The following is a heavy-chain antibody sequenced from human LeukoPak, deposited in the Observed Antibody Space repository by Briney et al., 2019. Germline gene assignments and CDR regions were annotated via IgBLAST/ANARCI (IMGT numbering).Heavy chain of an antibody. J-gene: IGHJ4*02. CDR3: ASLRTTTYYFDY. V-gene: IGHV1-69*01. Sequence: SVKVSCKASGGTFSSYAISWVRQAPGQGLEWMGGIIPIFGTANYAQKFQGRVTITADESTSTAYVELSSLRSEDTAVYYCASLRTTTYYFDYWGQGTLVTVSS. D-gene: IGHD2/OR15-2a*01. CDR2: IIPIFGTA. CDR1: GGTFSSYA.